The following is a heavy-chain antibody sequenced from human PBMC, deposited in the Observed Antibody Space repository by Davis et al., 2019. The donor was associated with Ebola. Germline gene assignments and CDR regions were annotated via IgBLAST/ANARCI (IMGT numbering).Heavy chain of an antibody. CDR3: ARVSSWVGGGDSSVP. V-gene: IGHV1-69*05. CDR2: IIPIFGTA. CDR1: GGTFSSYA. J-gene: IGHJ5*02. D-gene: IGHD3-10*01. Sequence: SVKVSCKASGGTFSSYAISWVRQAPGQGLEWMGGIIPIFGTANYAQNFQDRVTMTTDTSTTTAYMELRSLTSDDTAVYYCARVSSWVGGGDSSVPWGQGTLVTVSS.